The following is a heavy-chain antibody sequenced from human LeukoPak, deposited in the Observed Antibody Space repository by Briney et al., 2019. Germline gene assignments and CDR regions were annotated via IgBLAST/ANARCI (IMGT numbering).Heavy chain of an antibody. CDR2: IDWGDDK. CDR1: GFSLSTSGMC. Sequence: SGPALVKPTQTLTLTCTFSGFSLSTSGMCVTWIRQPPGKALEWLALIDWGDDKYYTTSLKTRLSISKDTSKNQVVLTMTNMDPVDTGTYYCARALRGIAAGYFDYWGQGTLVTVSS. CDR3: ARALRGIAAGYFDY. D-gene: IGHD6-13*01. V-gene: IGHV2-70*01. J-gene: IGHJ4*02.